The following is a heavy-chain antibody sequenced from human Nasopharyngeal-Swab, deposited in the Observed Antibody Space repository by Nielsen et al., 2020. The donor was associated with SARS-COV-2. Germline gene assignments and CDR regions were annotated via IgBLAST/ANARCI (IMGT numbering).Heavy chain of an antibody. V-gene: IGHV4-59*01. Sequence: WIRQPPGKGLEWIGYIYYSGSTNYNPSLKSRVTISVDTSKNQFSLKLSSVTAADTAVYYCARAAGHYDSSGYYRPALFDYWGQGTLVTVSS. CDR3: ARAAGHYDSSGYYRPALFDY. D-gene: IGHD3-22*01. J-gene: IGHJ4*02. CDR2: IYYSGST.